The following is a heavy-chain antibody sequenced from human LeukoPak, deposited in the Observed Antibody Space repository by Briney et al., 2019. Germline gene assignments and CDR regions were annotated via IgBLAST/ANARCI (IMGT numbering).Heavy chain of an antibody. CDR3: ARDRGGYFDY. J-gene: IGHJ4*02. CDR1: GFTFSSYG. Sequence: PGGSLRLSCAASGFTFSSYGMHWVRQAPGKGLEWVAPIWYDGRNEFYVDSVKGRFTISRDNSKNTLYLQMSSLRAEDTAVYYCARDRGGYFDYWGQGTLVTVSS. CDR2: IWYDGRNE. D-gene: IGHD3-16*01. V-gene: IGHV3-33*01.